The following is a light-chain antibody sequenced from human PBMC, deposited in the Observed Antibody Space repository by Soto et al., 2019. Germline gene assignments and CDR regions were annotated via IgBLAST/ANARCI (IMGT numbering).Light chain of an antibody. CDR1: QIVSSR. Sequence: DIHITKPHSTLSASVGDRVTITWRASQIVSSRLAWYQQKPGKAPKVLIYDASSLESGVPSRFSGSGSGTEFTLTISSLQPDDFGVSYCQQYKNWPLATFGGGTKV. J-gene: IGKJ4*01. CDR2: DAS. V-gene: IGKV1-5*01. CDR3: QQYKNWPLAT.